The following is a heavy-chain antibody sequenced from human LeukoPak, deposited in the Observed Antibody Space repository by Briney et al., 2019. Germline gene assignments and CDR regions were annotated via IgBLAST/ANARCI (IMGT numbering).Heavy chain of an antibody. CDR1: GFTFSSYW. CDR2: VNRDGSET. Sequence: QPGGSLRLSCAASGFTFSSYWMSWVRQVPGRGPEWVANVNRDGSETYYLDSVKGRFTISKDNAKNSLYLQMNSLRAEDTALYHCARNNGMDVWGQEITVIVSS. CDR3: ARNNGMDV. J-gene: IGHJ6*02. V-gene: IGHV3-7*03.